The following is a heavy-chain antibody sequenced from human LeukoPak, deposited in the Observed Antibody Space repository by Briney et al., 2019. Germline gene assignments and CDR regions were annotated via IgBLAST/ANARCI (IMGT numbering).Heavy chain of an antibody. Sequence: GGSLRLSCAASGFTFSSYGMHWVRQAPGKGLEWVAVISYDGSNKYYADSVKGRFTISRDNSKNTLYLQMNSLRAEDTAVYYCAEGELLPGHVGYGVDYWGQGTLVTVSS. CDR2: ISYDGSNK. CDR1: GFTFSSYG. V-gene: IGHV3-30*18. CDR3: AEGELLPGHVGYGVDY. J-gene: IGHJ4*02. D-gene: IGHD1-26*01.